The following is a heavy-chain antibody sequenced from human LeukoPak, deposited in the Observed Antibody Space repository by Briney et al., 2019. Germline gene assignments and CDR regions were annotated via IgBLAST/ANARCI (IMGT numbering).Heavy chain of an antibody. J-gene: IGHJ5*02. CDR2: IYPDDSDT. V-gene: IGHV5-51*01. CDR1: GYSFTSYW. D-gene: IGHD5-18*01. CDR3: ASVDTARNWFDP. Sequence: KLGESLQISCKGSGYSFTSYWIGWVRQLPGKGLEWMGIIYPDDSDTRYSPSFQGQVTISADKSISTAYLQWSSLKASDTAMYYCASVDTARNWFDPWGQGTLVTVSS.